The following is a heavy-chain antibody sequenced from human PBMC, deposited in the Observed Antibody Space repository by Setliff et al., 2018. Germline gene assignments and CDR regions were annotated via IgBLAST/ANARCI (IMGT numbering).Heavy chain of an antibody. D-gene: IGHD2-21*02. CDR1: GFDYA. CDR3: ARFAKCGGHCWNDY. Sequence: PGGSLRLSCVVSGFDYAMSWVRQAPGKRLEWVSSISGGADKTYYADSVRGRFTISRDNSKNILYLQMNSPRPEDTAVYYCARFAKCGGHCWNDYWGQGTRVTVSS. CDR2: ISGGADKT. V-gene: IGHV3-23*01. J-gene: IGHJ4*02.